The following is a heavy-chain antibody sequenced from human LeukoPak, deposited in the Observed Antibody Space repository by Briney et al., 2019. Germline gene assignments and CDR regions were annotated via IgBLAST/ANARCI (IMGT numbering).Heavy chain of an antibody. Sequence: GGSLRLSCAASGFTFSSYAMSWVRQAPGKGREWVSAISGSGGSTYYADSVKGRFTISRDNSKNTLYLQMNSLRAEDTAVYYCAKDRRGSSNSYFDYWGQGTLVTVSS. J-gene: IGHJ4*02. CDR1: GFTFSSYA. V-gene: IGHV3-23*01. CDR3: AKDRRGSSNSYFDY. D-gene: IGHD1-26*01. CDR2: ISGSGGST.